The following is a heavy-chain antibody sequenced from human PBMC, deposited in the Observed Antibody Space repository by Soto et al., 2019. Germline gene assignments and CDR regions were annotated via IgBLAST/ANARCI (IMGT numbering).Heavy chain of an antibody. Sequence: EVQLVEPGGGLVQPGGSLRLSCAVSGFTFSDHYMDWVRQAPGKGLEWVARIRKRTNSYSTEYAASVKGRFTISRDDSKNSLYLEINSLKPEDTAVYYCARSGRYQHFDYWGQGTLLTVSS. CDR2: IRKRTNSYST. J-gene: IGHJ4*02. CDR1: GFTFSDHY. CDR3: ARSGRYQHFDY. D-gene: IGHD1-26*01. V-gene: IGHV3-72*01.